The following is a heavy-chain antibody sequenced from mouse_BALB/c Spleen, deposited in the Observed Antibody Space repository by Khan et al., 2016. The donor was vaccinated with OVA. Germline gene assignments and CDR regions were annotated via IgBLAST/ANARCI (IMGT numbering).Heavy chain of an antibody. CDR3: SRSGYGFGAY. V-gene: IGHV1-54*03. CDR1: GYAFTDYL. Sequence: QVQLQQSGAELVRPGTSVQVSCKASGYAFTDYLIEWLKQRPGQGLEWIGVINPGSGDITYNEKFMDQATLTADKSSSTAYMQLTSLTSDYSAVYCCSRSGYGFGAYWGPGTLVTVSA. D-gene: IGHD3-2*02. CDR2: INPGSGDI. J-gene: IGHJ3*01.